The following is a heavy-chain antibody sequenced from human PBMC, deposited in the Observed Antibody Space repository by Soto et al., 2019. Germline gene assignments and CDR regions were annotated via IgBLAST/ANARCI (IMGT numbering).Heavy chain of an antibody. V-gene: IGHV4-59*01. Sequence: KPSETLSLTCTVSVGSISSYYWSWIRQPPGKGLEWIGYIYYSGSTNYNPSLKSRVTISVDTSKNQFSLKLSSVTAADTAVYYCARDGRPSLGYCSSTSCSYNWFDPWGQGTLVTVSS. J-gene: IGHJ5*02. CDR3: ARDGRPSLGYCSSTSCSYNWFDP. D-gene: IGHD2-2*01. CDR1: VGSISSYY. CDR2: IYYSGST.